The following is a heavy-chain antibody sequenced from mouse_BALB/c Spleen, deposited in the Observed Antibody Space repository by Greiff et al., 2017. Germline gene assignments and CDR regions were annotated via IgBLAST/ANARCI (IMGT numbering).Heavy chain of an antibody. Sequence: EVQLQESGPGLVKPSQSLSLTCTVTGYSITSDYAWNWIRQFPGNKLEWMGYISYSGSTSYNPSLKSRISITRDTSKNQFFLQLNSVTTEDTATYYCARGHRYDGKGYFDDWGQGTTLTVSS. CDR2: ISYSGST. CDR1: GYSITSDYA. D-gene: IGHD2-14*01. CDR3: ARGHRYDGKGYFDD. J-gene: IGHJ2*01. V-gene: IGHV3-2*02.